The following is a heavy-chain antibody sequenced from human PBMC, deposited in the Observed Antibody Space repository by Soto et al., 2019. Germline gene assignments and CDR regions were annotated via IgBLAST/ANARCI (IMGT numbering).Heavy chain of an antibody. J-gene: IGHJ3*02. CDR2: IESGGSI. V-gene: IGHV3-53*01. CDR1: GVTVNTNY. Sequence: EVQLVESGGGLIQPGGSLRLSCAASGVTVNTNYMSWVRQSPGKGLEWVSLIESGGSIYYADSVKGRFTISRDIFKNTLSLQMNSLRVEDTAVYYCASTTVWKNAFAIWGQGTLVTVSS. CDR3: ASTTVWKNAFAI. D-gene: IGHD3-16*01.